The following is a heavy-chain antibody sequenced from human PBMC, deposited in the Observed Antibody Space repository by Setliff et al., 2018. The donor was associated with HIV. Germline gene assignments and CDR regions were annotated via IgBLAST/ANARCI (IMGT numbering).Heavy chain of an antibody. Sequence: RASVKVSCKASGDAFSNYAFIWVRQAPGQGLEWIGGIIPIIGTTNYAQKFQGRVTITADESTSTAYMELSSLRSEDTAVYYCATGGDNKLYSNRYYYHYYMDVWGEGTAVTAP. CDR1: GDAFSNYA. J-gene: IGHJ6*03. V-gene: IGHV1-69*13. CDR2: IIPIIGTT. CDR3: ATGGDNKLYSNRYYYHYYMDV. D-gene: IGHD6-13*01.